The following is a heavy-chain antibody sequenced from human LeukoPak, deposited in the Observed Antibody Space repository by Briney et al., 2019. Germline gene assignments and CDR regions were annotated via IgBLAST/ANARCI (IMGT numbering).Heavy chain of an antibody. CDR2: ISGSGGST. J-gene: IGHJ4*02. V-gene: IGHV3-23*01. CDR3: AKRPRGNYLDPFDY. D-gene: IGHD3-10*01. Sequence: GGSLRLPCAASGFTFSSYAMSWVRQAPGKGLEWVSGISGSGGSTYYADSVKGRFTISRDNSKNRLYLQMNSLRAEDMAVYYCAKRPRGNYLDPFDYWGQGTLVTVSS. CDR1: GFTFSSYA.